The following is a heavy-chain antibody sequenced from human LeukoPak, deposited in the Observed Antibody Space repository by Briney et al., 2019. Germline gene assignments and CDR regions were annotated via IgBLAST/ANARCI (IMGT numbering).Heavy chain of an antibody. CDR3: ARYQGWGPRTFDY. Sequence: PSGTLSLTCAVSGGSISSSNWWSWVRQPPGKGLEWIGEIYHSGSTNYNPSLKSRVPISVDKSKNQFSLKLSSVTAADTAVYYCARYQGWGPRTFDYWGQGTLVTVSS. J-gene: IGHJ4*02. D-gene: IGHD2-2*01. CDR1: GGSISSSNW. V-gene: IGHV4-4*02. CDR2: IYHSGST.